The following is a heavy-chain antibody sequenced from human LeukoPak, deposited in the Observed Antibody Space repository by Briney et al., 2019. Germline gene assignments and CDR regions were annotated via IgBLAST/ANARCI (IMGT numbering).Heavy chain of an antibody. CDR2: IYYSGNT. J-gene: IGHJ6*02. V-gene: IGHV4-30-4*01. CDR1: GGSISSGDYY. Sequence: SQTLSLTCTVSGGSISSGDYYWSWIRQPPGKGLEWIGYIYYSGNTYYNPSLKSRVTISVDTSKNQFSLKLSSVTAADTAVYYCARVFLDYDILTGYRNYYGMDVWGQGTTVTVSS. CDR3: ARVFLDYDILTGYRNYYGMDV. D-gene: IGHD3-9*01.